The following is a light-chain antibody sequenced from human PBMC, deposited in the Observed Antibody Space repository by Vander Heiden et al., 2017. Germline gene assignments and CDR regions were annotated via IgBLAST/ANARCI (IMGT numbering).Light chain of an antibody. Sequence: PSPLSASVGDRVTITCRASQVINSWLAWYQQKPGKAPNLLIYEASSLESGVPSRFSGSGSGTDFNLSISSLQSDDFATYYCQQYKSYPVTFGQGTKVEIK. CDR3: QQYKSYPVT. CDR1: QVINSW. CDR2: EAS. V-gene: IGKV1D-16*01. J-gene: IGKJ1*01.